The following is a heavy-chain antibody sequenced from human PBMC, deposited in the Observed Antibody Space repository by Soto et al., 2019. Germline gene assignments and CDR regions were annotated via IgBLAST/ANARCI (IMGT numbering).Heavy chain of an antibody. J-gene: IGHJ4*02. CDR3: ARSKYSISSFDY. CDR1: ASLFSTGDVA. V-gene: IGHV2-5*02. D-gene: IGHD6-6*01. Sequence: PTAVYPTPALTLTFPFSASLFSTGDVAVGWIRQPPGKALDWLAVIYWDDDKRYSPSLKSRLTITKNTSKNQVLLTMTNMDRVDTATYFCARSKYSISSFDYWGQGALVTVSS. CDR2: IYWDDDK.